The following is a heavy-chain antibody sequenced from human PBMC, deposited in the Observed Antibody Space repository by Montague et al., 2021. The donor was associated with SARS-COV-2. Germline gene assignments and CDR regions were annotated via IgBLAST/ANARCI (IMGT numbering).Heavy chain of an antibody. CDR2: IYYSGGI. V-gene: IGHV4-59*11. Sequence: SETLSLTCTVSGGSMNDHYWAWIRQPPGKGLEWLAYIYYSGGINSNASLKSRVTMSVDTSKNQFSLKLTSLTATDKAVYYCARAVSVRRAVNWFDPWGQGTLVTVSS. J-gene: IGHJ5*02. D-gene: IGHD3-10*01. CDR3: ARAVSVRRAVNWFDP. CDR1: GGSMNDHY.